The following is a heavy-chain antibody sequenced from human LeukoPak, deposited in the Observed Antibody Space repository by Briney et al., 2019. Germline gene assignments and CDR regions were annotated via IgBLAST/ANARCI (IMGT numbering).Heavy chain of an antibody. CDR3: ARPDYGDTRGWFDP. V-gene: IGHV1-8*03. D-gene: IGHD4-17*01. CDR1: GYTFTSYG. Sequence: ASVKVSCKASGYTFTSYGVSWVRQAPGQGLEWMGWMNPNSGNTGYAQKFQGRVTITRNTSISTAYMELSSLRSEDTAVYYCARPDYGDTRGWFDPWGQGTLVTVSS. J-gene: IGHJ5*02. CDR2: MNPNSGNT.